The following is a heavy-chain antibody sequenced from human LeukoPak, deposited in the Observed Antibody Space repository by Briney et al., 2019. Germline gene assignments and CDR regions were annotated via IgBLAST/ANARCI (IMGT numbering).Heavy chain of an antibody. J-gene: IGHJ4*02. V-gene: IGHV3-7*01. CDR3: ARVGTWELQRVFDF. D-gene: IGHD1-26*01. Sequence: GGSLRLSCATFGFAFSDYWMTWVRQVPGKGLEWVANINREGNEKYYVDSVKGRFTISRDNTKNSVDLQMDSLRVEDTAVYYCARVGTWELQRVFDFWGQGTLVTVSS. CDR1: GFAFSDYW. CDR2: INREGNEK.